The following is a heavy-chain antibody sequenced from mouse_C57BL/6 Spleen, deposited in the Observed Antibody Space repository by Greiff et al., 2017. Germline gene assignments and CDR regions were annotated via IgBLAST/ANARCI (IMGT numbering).Heavy chain of an antibody. CDR2: IDPSDSET. D-gene: IGHD1-1*01. Sequence: QVQLQQPGAELVRPGSSVKLSCKASGYTFTSYWMHWVKQRPIQGLEWIGNIDPSDSETHYNQKFKDKATLTVDKSSSTAYMQLSSLTSEDSAVYYCARGLRYWYCDVWGTGTTVTVSS. J-gene: IGHJ1*03. CDR1: GYTFTSYW. CDR3: ARGLRYWYCDV. V-gene: IGHV1-52*01.